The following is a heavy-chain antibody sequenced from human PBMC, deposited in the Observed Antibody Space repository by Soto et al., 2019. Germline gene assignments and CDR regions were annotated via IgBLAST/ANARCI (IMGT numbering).Heavy chain of an antibody. D-gene: IGHD6-13*01. CDR1: GFTFSDYY. V-gene: IGHV3-11*06. Sequence: QVQLVESGGGLVKPGGSLRLSCAASGFTFSDYYMSWIRQAPGKGLEWISYISSSSSYTNYADSVKGRFTISRDNAKKSLYLQMNSLRGENTAVYYCARERSIAAAGTMFVAFGIWGQGTMVTVSS. CDR3: ARERSIAAAGTMFVAFGI. CDR2: ISSSSSYT. J-gene: IGHJ3*02.